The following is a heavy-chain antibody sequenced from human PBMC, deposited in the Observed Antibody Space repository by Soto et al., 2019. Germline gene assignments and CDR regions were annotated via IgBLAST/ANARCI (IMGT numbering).Heavy chain of an antibody. D-gene: IGHD2-15*01. CDR3: AGLRAYAGSPIEY. Sequence: PSSTXSLTCTVAVFSIISYYVILVRQPPGKGLEWIGYIYYSGSTNYNPSLKSRVTISVDTSKNQFSLKLSSVTAADTAVYYCAGLRAYAGSPIEYWGPGTLLKVSS. CDR2: IYYSGST. V-gene: IGHV4-59*01. CDR1: VFSIISYY. J-gene: IGHJ4*02.